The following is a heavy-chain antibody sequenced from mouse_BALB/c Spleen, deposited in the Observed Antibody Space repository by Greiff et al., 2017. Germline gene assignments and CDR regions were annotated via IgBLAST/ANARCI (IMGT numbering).Heavy chain of an antibody. V-gene: IGHV1-4*01. D-gene: IGHD2-3*01. CDR2: INPSSGYT. Sequence: QVQLKQSGAELARPGASVKMSCKASGYTFTSYTMHWVKQRPGQGLEWIGYINPSSGYTNYNQKFKDKATLTADKSSSTAYMQLSSLTSEDSAVYYCARFDGPAWFAYWGQGTLVTVSA. J-gene: IGHJ3*01. CDR1: GYTFTSYT. CDR3: ARFDGPAWFAY.